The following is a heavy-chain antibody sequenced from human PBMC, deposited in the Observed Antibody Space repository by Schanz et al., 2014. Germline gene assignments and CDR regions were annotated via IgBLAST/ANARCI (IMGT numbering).Heavy chain of an antibody. CDR3: ARPALWFGDNCFDP. CDR2: ISTSGTYM. CDR1: TFTFSSDW. V-gene: IGHV3-21*01. J-gene: IGHJ5*02. D-gene: IGHD3-10*01. Sequence: EVQLVESGGGLVQPGGSLRLSCTASTFTFSSDWMSWVRQAPGRGLEWVSSISTSGTYMYIADSLKGRLTISRDDAKKSMYLQMNNLRAEDTAVYYCARPALWFGDNCFDPWGQGTLVTVSS.